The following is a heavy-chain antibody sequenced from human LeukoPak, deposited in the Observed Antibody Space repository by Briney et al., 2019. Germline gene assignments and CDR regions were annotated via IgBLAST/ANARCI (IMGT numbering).Heavy chain of an antibody. J-gene: IGHJ4*02. V-gene: IGHV4-39*01. CDR3: ARLLDYGDY. CDR2: IYYSGST. CDR1: GGSISSSSYY. Sequence: SETLSLTYTVSGGSISSSSYYWGWIRQPPGKGLEWIGSIYYSGSTYYNPSLKSRVTISVDTSKNQFSLKLSSVTAADTAVYYCARLLDYGDYWGQGTLVTVSS.